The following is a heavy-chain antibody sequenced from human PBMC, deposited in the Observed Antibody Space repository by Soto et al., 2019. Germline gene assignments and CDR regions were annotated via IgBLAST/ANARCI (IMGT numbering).Heavy chain of an antibody. CDR2: IWYDGSNK. V-gene: IGHV3-33*01. CDR1: GFTFSSYG. D-gene: IGHD3-9*01. J-gene: IGHJ4*02. CDR3: AREGGRRYFDWLLL. Sequence: GGSLRLSCAASGFTFSSYGMHWVRQAPGKGLEWVAVIWYDGSNKYYADSVKGRFTISRDNSKNTLYLQMNSLRAEDTAVYYCAREGGRRYFDWLLLWGQGTLVTVSS.